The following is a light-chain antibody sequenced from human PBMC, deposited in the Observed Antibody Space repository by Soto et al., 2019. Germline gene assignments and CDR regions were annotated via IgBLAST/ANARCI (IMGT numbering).Light chain of an antibody. Sequence: DIQMTQSPPTLSASVGDRVTITCLSSQSISSWLAWYQQRPGKTPNLLIYDVSSLESGVPSRFSGSGSGTEFTLTISSLQPDDFATYYCQQYTNYPWTFGQGTKVESK. V-gene: IGKV1-5*01. CDR2: DVS. CDR1: QSISSW. CDR3: QQYTNYPWT. J-gene: IGKJ1*01.